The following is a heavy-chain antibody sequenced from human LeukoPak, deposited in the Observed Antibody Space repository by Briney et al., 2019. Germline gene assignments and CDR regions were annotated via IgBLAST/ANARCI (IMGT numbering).Heavy chain of an antibody. CDR3: ARSYPRYSYGATTH. CDR1: GFTFSSYA. Sequence: GRSLRLSCAASGFTFSSYAMHWVRQAPGKGLEWVAVISYDGSNKYYADSVKGRFTISRDNSKNTLYLQMNSLRAEDTAVYYCARSYPRYSYGATTHWGQGTLVTVSS. V-gene: IGHV3-30*04. D-gene: IGHD5-18*01. J-gene: IGHJ4*02. CDR2: ISYDGSNK.